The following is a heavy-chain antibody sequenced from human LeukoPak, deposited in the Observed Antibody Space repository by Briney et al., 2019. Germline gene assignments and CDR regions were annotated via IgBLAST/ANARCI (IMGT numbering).Heavy chain of an antibody. V-gene: IGHV1-46*01. Sequence: ASVKVSCKASGYTFTSYYIHWVRQAPGQGLEWMGIINPSGGSTNYAQKFQGRVTMTRDTSTSTVYMELSSLRSEDTAVYYCARVSDYDILAGCMDVWGQGTTVTVSS. D-gene: IGHD3-9*01. CDR1: GYTFTSYY. J-gene: IGHJ6*02. CDR2: INPSGGST. CDR3: ARVSDYDILAGCMDV.